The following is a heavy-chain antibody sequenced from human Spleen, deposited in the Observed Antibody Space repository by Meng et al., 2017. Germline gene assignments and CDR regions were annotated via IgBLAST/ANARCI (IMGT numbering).Heavy chain of an antibody. CDR3: VREGREDYNPDFAY. Sequence: QVRLLDAGGGVVQPGRSLRLSCAASGFAFNTYAMHWVRQAPGKGLEWVAVISYDGTVKYYADSVKGRFTISRDNSKNTLYLQMNSLRAEDTALYYCVREGREDYNPDFAYWGQGSLVTVSS. J-gene: IGHJ4*02. V-gene: IGHV3-30*01. D-gene: IGHD5-24*01. CDR2: ISYDGTVK. CDR1: GFAFNTYA.